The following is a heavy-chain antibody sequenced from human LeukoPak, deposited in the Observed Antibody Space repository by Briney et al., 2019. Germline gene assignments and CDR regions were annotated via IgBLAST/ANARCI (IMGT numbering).Heavy chain of an antibody. V-gene: IGHV1-46*01. CDR3: ARAYSTSSPFDY. Sequence: ASVKVSCKASGYVFTSHYIHWMRQAPGHGLEWMGMINPSGGSTSYAQKLQGRVTMTRDTSTSTVYLELSSLRSEDTAVYYCARAYSTSSPFDYWGQGTLVTASS. CDR1: GYVFTSHY. J-gene: IGHJ4*02. CDR2: INPSGGST. D-gene: IGHD6-6*01.